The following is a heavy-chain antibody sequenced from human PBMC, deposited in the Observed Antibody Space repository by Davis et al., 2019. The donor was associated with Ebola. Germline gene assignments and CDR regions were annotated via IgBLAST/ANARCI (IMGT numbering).Heavy chain of an antibody. V-gene: IGHV2-5*02. Sequence: SGPTLVKPTQSFTLTCTFSGFSLSTSGVGVGWVRQPPGKALEWLAFIYWDDDKRYSPSLKSRLTITKDTSKNQVFLTVTNMDHVDTATYYCAKFRSDDAFDVWGPGTMVTVSS. J-gene: IGHJ3*01. CDR3: AKFRSDDAFDV. CDR2: IYWDDDK. CDR1: GFSLSTSGVG.